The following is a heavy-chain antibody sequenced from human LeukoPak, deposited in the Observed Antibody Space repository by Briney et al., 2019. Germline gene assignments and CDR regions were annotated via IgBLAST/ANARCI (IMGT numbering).Heavy chain of an antibody. Sequence: ASVKVSCKTSGYTFTGHNMHWLRQDPGQRLEWVGWINPSSGDTNYALKFQGRVTMTRDTSTSTVYMELTRLRFDDTAVYYCAHRIAAAADSFDIWGQRTMVTVSS. CDR3: AHRIAAAADSFDI. CDR2: INPSSGDT. CDR1: GYTFTGHN. D-gene: IGHD6-13*01. J-gene: IGHJ3*02. V-gene: IGHV1-2*02.